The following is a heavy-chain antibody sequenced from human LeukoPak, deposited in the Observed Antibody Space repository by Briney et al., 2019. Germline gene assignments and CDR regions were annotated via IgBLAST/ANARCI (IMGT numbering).Heavy chain of an antibody. V-gene: IGHV3-73*01. CDR2: IRGKANNYAT. J-gene: IGHJ4*02. Sequence: KVSCKVSGYTLTELSMHWVRQASGKGLGWLGRIRGKANNYATAYAASVKGRFIISRDDSKNTAYLQVNSLKTEDTAVYYCSRQIDYHDDSAYPYWGQGTLVTVSS. CDR1: GYTLTELS. CDR3: SRQIDYHDDSAYPY. D-gene: IGHD3-22*01.